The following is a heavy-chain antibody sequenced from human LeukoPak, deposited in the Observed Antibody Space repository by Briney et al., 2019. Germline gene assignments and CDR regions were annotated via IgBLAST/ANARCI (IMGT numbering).Heavy chain of an antibody. CDR1: GFTFSSYS. D-gene: IGHD3-9*01. J-gene: IGHJ3*02. Sequence: GGSLRLSCAASGFTFSSYSMNWVRQAPGKGLEWVSSISSSSSYIYYADSVKGRFTISRDNAKNSLYLQMNSLRAEDTAVYYCARVGTYYDILTGYSPGAFDIWGQGTMVTVSS. CDR3: ARVGTYYDILTGYSPGAFDI. V-gene: IGHV3-21*01. CDR2: ISSSSSYI.